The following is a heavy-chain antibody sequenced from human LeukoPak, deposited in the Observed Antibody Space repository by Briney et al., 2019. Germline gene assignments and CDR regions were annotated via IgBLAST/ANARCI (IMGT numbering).Heavy chain of an antibody. CDR1: GGTFSSYA. D-gene: IGHD6-6*01. CDR3: ASGGEEYSSSSSWFDP. Sequence: ASVKVSYKASGGTFSSYAISRVRQAPGQGLEWMGGIIPIFGTANYAQKFQGRVTITTDESTSTAYMELSSLRSEDTAVYYCASGGEEYSSSSSWFDPWGQGTLVTVSS. J-gene: IGHJ5*02. CDR2: IIPIFGTA. V-gene: IGHV1-69*05.